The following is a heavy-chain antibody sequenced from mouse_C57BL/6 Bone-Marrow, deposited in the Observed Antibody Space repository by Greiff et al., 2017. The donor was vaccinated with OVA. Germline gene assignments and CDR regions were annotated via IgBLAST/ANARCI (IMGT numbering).Heavy chain of an antibody. CDR1: GFNIKDDY. D-gene: IGHD1-1*01. CDR3: TTPLYGSSYVNY. Sequence: EVKLVESGAELVRPGASVKLSCTASGFNIKDDYMHWVQQRPEQGLEWIGWIDPENGDTEYAAKFKGKATITADKSSNTAYLLRISLTSEVTAVEYCTTPLYGSSYVNYWGQGTTLTVSS. CDR2: IDPENGDT. J-gene: IGHJ2*01. V-gene: IGHV14-4*01.